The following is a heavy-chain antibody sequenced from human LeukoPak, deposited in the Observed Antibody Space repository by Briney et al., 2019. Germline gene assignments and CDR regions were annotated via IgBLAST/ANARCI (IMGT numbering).Heavy chain of an antibody. V-gene: IGHV3-48*04. J-gene: IGHJ4*02. Sequence: GGSLRLSFAASGFTFSSYSMNWVRQAPGKGLEWVSFISSSSSTIYYADSVKGRFTISRHNAKNSLYLQMNSLSADEKDVYYCARDRGGSYSAIDYWGQGTLVTVSS. CDR1: GFTFSSYS. CDR2: ISSSSSTI. D-gene: IGHD1-26*01. CDR3: ARDRGGSYSAIDY.